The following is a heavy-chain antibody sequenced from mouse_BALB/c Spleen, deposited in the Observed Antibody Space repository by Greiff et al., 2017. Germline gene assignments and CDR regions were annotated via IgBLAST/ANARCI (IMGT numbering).Heavy chain of an antibody. J-gene: IGHJ4*01. V-gene: IGHV1-39*01. CDR1: GYSFTDYI. CDR3: ARKGAMITTGYAMDY. CDR2: INPYYGST. Sequence: VQLQQTGPELVKPGASVKISCKASGYSFTDYIMLWVKQSHGKSLEWIGNINPYYGSTSYNLKFKGKATLTVDKSSSTAYMQLNSLTSEDSAVYYCARKGAMITTGYAMDYWGQGTSVTVSS. D-gene: IGHD2-4*01.